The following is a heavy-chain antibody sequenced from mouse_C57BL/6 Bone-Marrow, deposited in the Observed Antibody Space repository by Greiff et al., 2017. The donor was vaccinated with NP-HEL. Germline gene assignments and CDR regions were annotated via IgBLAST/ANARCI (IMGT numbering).Heavy chain of an antibody. CDR1: GFSLTSYG. CDR3: AKNLWWSYAMDY. V-gene: IGHV2-5*01. Sequence: VNVVESGPGLVQPSQSLSITCTVSGFSLTSYGVHWVRQSPGKGLEWLGVIWRGGSTDYNAAFMSRLSITKDNSKSQVFFKMNSLQADDTAIYYCAKNLWWSYAMDYWGQGTSVTVSS. D-gene: IGHD1-1*02. J-gene: IGHJ4*01. CDR2: IWRGGST.